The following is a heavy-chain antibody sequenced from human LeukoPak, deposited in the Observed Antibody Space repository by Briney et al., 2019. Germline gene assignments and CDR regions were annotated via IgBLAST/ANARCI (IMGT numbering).Heavy chain of an antibody. CDR3: ARDHPTYYYHSSGYWEEVVRDY. CDR1: GFTFSSYA. CDR2: ISGSGGST. V-gene: IGHV3-23*01. J-gene: IGHJ4*02. Sequence: PGGSLRLSCAASGFTFSSYAMSWVRQAPGKGLEWVSAISGSGGSTYYADSVKGRFTISRDNSKNTLYLQMNSLRAEDTAVYYCARDHPTYYYHSSGYWEEVVRDYWGQGTLVTVSS. D-gene: IGHD3-22*01.